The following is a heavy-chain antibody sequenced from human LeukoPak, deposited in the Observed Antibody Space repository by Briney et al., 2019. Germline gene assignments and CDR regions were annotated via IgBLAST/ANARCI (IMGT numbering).Heavy chain of an antibody. CDR3: ARDISRDSSGCVFDY. D-gene: IGHD3-22*01. V-gene: IGHV1-2*02. CDR2: INPNSGGT. CDR1: GYTFTGYY. Sequence: ASVKVSCKASGYTFTGYYMHWVRQAPGQGLEWMGWINPNSGGTNYAQKFQGRVTMTRDTSISTAYMELSRLRSDDTAVYYCARDISRDSSGCVFDYWGQGTLVTVSS. J-gene: IGHJ4*02.